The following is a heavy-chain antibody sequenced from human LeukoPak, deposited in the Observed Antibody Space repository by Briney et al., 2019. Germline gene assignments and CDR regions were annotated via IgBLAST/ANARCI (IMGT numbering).Heavy chain of an antibody. CDR3: ARVYGGYDFNYYYYYMDV. Sequence: SETLSLTCTVSGGSISSTGYYWTWVRRPAGKGLEWIGRIYPRGSTLYNPSLKSRVTLSVDTSKNQFSLRLTSVTAADTAVYYCARVYGGYDFNYYYYYMDVWGKGTTVTISS. J-gene: IGHJ6*03. V-gene: IGHV4-61*02. D-gene: IGHD5-12*01. CDR2: IYPRGST. CDR1: GGSISSTGYY.